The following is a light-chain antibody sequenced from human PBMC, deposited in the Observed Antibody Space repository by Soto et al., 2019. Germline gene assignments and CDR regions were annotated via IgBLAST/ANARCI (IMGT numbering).Light chain of an antibody. J-gene: IGKJ5*01. CDR3: QQLNSYPIT. V-gene: IGKV1-9*01. Sequence: DIQLTQSPSFLSASVGDRVTITCRASQGISSYLAWYQQKPGKAPKLLIYAASTLQSGVPSRFSDSASGTEFTLTISSLQPEDFATYYCQQLNSYPITFGQGTRLEIK. CDR1: QGISSY. CDR2: AAS.